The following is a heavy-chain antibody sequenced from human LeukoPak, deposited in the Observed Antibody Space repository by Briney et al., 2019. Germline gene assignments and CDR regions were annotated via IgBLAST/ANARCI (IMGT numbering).Heavy chain of an antibody. J-gene: IGHJ6*03. CDR2: FDPEDGET. Sequence: GASVKVSCKVSGYTLTELSMHWVRQAPGKGREWMGGFDPEDGETIYAQKFQGRVTMTEDTSTDTAYMELSSPRSEDTAVYYCARGEVPGTLPGNEDTSYYYYMDVWGKGTTVTVSS. CDR1: GYTLTELS. V-gene: IGHV1-24*01. D-gene: IGHD1-1*01. CDR3: ARGEVPGTLPGNEDTSYYYYMDV.